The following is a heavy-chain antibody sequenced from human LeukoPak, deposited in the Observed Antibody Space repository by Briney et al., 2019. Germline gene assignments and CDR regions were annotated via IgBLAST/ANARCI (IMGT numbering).Heavy chain of an antibody. D-gene: IGHD3-16*02. CDR3: ARDMITFGGVITYFDY. J-gene: IGHJ4*02. Sequence: GGSLRLSCAASGFTFSSYRMHWVRQAPGKGLVWVSRINSDGSSTSYADSVKGRFTISRDNAKNTLYLQMNSPRAEDTAVYYCARDMITFGGVITYFDYWGQGTLVTVSS. CDR2: INSDGSST. V-gene: IGHV3-74*01. CDR1: GFTFSSYR.